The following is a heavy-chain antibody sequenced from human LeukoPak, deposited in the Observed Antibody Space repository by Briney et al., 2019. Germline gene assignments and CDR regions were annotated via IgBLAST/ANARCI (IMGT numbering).Heavy chain of an antibody. Sequence: GGSLRLSCAASGFTFTTYNMNWVRQAPGKGLEWVSYISTTSSNIYYADSVEGRFTISRDNAKNLLYLQMDSLRDEDTAVYYCSRDGGFWSAYPLDYWGQGTLVTVSS. D-gene: IGHD3-3*01. J-gene: IGHJ4*02. CDR1: GFTFTTYN. V-gene: IGHV3-48*02. CDR2: ISTTSSNI. CDR3: SRDGGFWSAYPLDY.